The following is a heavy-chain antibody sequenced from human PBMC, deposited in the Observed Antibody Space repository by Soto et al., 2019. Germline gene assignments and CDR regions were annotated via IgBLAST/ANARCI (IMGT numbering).Heavy chain of an antibody. CDR1: GLSFSDYG. CDR3: ARGGAGLVTAIDS. Sequence: QVQLVESGGGVVQPGRSLRLSCAASGLSFSDYGMQWVRQAPGKGLEWLGLIWYDGTKKYFADSVRGRFTISRDNSKNTLYLQMNSLRAEDTAFYFCARGGAGLVTAIDSWGRGTLVTVSS. CDR2: IWYDGTKK. D-gene: IGHD2-21*02. V-gene: IGHV3-33*01. J-gene: IGHJ4*02.